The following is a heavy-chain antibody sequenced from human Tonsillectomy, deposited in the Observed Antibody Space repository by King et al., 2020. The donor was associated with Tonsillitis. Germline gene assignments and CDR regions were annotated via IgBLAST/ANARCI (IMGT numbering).Heavy chain of an antibody. CDR1: GYTFTSYY. CDR3: ARGVLWFGELEWFDP. V-gene: IGHV1-46*01. D-gene: IGHD3-10*01. CDR2: INPSGGST. Sequence: VQLVESGAEVKKPGASVKVSCKASGYTFTSYYMHWVRQAPGQGLEWMGIINPSGGSTSYAQKFQGRVTMTRDTSTSTVYMELSSLRSEDTAVYYCARGVLWFGELEWFDPWGQGTLVTVFS. J-gene: IGHJ5*02.